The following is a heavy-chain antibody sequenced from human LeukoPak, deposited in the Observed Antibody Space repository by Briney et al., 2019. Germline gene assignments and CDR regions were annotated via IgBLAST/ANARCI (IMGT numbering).Heavy chain of an antibody. J-gene: IGHJ6*02. D-gene: IGHD3-10*01. CDR2: IYYSGST. V-gene: IGHV4-59*01. Sequence: PSETLSLTCTVSGGSISSYYWSWIRPPPGKGLEWIGYIYYSGSTNYNPSLKSRVTISVDTSKNQFSLKLNSVTAADTAVYYCARDRITLVRGALRYYGMDVWGQGTTVTVSS. CDR3: ARDRITLVRGALRYYGMDV. CDR1: GGSISSYY.